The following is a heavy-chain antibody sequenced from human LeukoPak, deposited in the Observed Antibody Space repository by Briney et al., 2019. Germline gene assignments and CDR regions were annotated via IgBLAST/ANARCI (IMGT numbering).Heavy chain of an antibody. D-gene: IGHD5-18*01. CDR3: ARDRGGYTYSHDY. Sequence: PSETLSLTCAVSGGSISSNNWWIWVRQSPEKGLEWIGEIYHDGSTNYNPSLKSRVTISMDKSKDQLSLKLNFVTAADTAVYYCARDRGGYTYSHDYWGQGTLVTVSS. V-gene: IGHV4-4*02. CDR1: GGSISSNNW. J-gene: IGHJ4*02. CDR2: IYHDGST.